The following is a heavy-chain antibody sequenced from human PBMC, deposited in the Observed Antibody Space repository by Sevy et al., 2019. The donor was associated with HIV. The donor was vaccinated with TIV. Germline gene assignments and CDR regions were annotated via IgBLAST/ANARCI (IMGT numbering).Heavy chain of an antibody. J-gene: IGHJ4*02. CDR1: GGSISSSSYY. V-gene: IGHV4-39*01. Sequence: SETLSLTCTVSGGSISSSSYYWGWIRQPPGKGLEWIGNIYYSATTYYNPSLKSRVTISVDTPKNQFSLKLSSVTAADTAVFYCASMVRGLRLYYFDHWGQGTLVTVSS. D-gene: IGHD3-10*01. CDR2: IYYSATT. CDR3: ASMVRGLRLYYFDH.